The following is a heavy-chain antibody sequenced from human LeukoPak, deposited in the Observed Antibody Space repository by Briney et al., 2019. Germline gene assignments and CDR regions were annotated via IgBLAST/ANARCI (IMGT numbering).Heavy chain of an antibody. V-gene: IGHV3-7*01. CDR1: GFTFSNYW. D-gene: IGHD3-22*01. CDR2: IKTEGYDT. CDR3: ARPGGSYDSSGYSY. Sequence: GGSLRLSCAASGFTFSNYWMAWVRQAPGKGLEWVANIKTEGYDTYYVDSVKGRFTISRDNAKNSLNLQMDSLRAEDTAVYYCARPGGSYDSSGYSYWGQGTLVTVSS. J-gene: IGHJ4*02.